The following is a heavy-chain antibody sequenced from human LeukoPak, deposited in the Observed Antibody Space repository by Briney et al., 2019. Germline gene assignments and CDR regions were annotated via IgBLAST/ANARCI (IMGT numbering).Heavy chain of an antibody. V-gene: IGHV4-59*01. CDR1: GGSISSYY. CDR2: IYYSGST. Sequence: SETLSLTCTVSGGSISSYYWSWIRQPPGKGLEWTGYIYYSGSTNYNPSLKSRVTISVDTSKNQFSLKLSSVTAADTAVYYCASSFGEYFQHWGQGTLVTVSS. CDR3: ASSFGEYFQH. J-gene: IGHJ1*01. D-gene: IGHD3-10*01.